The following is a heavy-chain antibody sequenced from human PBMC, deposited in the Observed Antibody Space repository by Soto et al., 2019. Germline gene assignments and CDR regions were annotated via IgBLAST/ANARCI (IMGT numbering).Heavy chain of an antibody. CDR2: IHSSGNT. V-gene: IGHV4-31*03. D-gene: IGHD1-26*01. Sequence: LSLTCSVSGGSISTYGYYWSWIRQLPGKGLEWIGYIHSSGNTYYNPSLKSRVTISADTSKSQFSLMVTSVTAADTAVYYCAARGSYFAYWGQGALVTVSS. CDR3: AARGSYFAY. CDR1: GGSISTYGYY. J-gene: IGHJ4*02.